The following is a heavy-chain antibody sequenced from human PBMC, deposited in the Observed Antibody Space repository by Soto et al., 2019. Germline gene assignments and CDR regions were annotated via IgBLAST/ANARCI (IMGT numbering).Heavy chain of an antibody. CDR1: GYTFTSYA. J-gene: IGHJ6*02. V-gene: IGHV1-3*01. Sequence: ASVKVSCKASGYTFTSYAMHWVRQAPGQRLEWMGWINAGNGNTKYSQKFQGRVTITRDTSASTAHMELSSLRSEDTAVYYCARVYYGSGSYYYYYGMDVWGQGTTVTVSS. CDR3: ARVYYGSGSYYYYYGMDV. CDR2: INAGNGNT. D-gene: IGHD3-10*01.